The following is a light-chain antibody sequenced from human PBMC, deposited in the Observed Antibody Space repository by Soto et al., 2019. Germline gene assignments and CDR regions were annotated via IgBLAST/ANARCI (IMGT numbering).Light chain of an antibody. Sequence: DIVMTQSPDSLAVFLGERATINCKSSQSDLYSSNNKNYLAWYQQKPGQPPKLLIYWASTRESGVTDRFSGSGSGTDFTLTISSLQAEDVAVYYCQQYYSTPPTFGGGTKVEIK. V-gene: IGKV4-1*01. CDR1: QSDLYSSNNKNY. CDR2: WAS. J-gene: IGKJ4*01. CDR3: QQYYSTPPT.